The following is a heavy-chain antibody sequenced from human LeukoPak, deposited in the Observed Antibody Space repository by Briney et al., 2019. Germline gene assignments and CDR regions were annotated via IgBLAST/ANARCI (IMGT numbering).Heavy chain of an antibody. J-gene: IGHJ4*02. V-gene: IGHV3-53*01. CDR1: GFTVNSNY. Sequence: PGGSLRLSCAASGFTVNSNYLSWVRQAPGKGLEWVSTLYNTGNTYYANSVKGRFSISRDNSKNTLFLQMNSLRAEDTAVYYCARLTADGRLYFVDCGPGTLVTVSS. D-gene: IGHD6-13*01. CDR3: ARLTADGRLYFVD. CDR2: LYNTGNT.